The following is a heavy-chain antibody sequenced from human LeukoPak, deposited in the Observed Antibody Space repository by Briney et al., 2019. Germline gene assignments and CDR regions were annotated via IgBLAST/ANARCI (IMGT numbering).Heavy chain of an antibody. D-gene: IGHD5-18*01. CDR2: IYYSGST. J-gene: IGHJ3*02. CDR1: GGSISSYY. V-gene: IGHV4-59*01. Sequence: SETLSLTCTVSGGSISSYYWSGVRQPPGKGLEWIGYIYYSGSTNNNPSLKSRVTISVGTSKNQFSLKLSSVTAADTAVYYCAKGGYSYDDAFDIWGQGTMVTVSS. CDR3: AKGGYSYDDAFDI.